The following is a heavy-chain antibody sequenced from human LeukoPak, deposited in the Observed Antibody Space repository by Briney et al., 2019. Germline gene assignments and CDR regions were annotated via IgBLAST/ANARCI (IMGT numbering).Heavy chain of an antibody. CDR1: GYTFTSYY. V-gene: IGHV1-46*01. D-gene: IGHD1-26*01. CDR3: ARVSRSGFRETNWFDP. CDR2: INPSGGST. J-gene: IGHJ5*02. Sequence: ASVKVSCKASGYTFTSYYMHWVRQAPGQGLEWMGIINPSGGSTSYAQKFQGRVTMTRDTSTSTVYMELSSLRSEDTAVYYCARVSRSGFRETNWFDPWGQGTLVTVSS.